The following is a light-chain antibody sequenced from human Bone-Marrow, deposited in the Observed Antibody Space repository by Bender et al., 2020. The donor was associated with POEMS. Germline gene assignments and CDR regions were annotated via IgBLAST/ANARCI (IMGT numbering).Light chain of an antibody. J-gene: IGLJ1*01. Sequence: QSALTQPASVSGSPGQSVTISCTGTSSDVGGYNYVSWYQQHPGKAPKLMIYEVSKRPSGVPDRFSGSQSGNTASLAITGLQAEDEADYFCQSYDRSLSGDVFGTGTKVTVL. CDR2: EVS. CDR3: QSYDRSLSGDV. V-gene: IGLV2-8*01. CDR1: SSDVGGYNY.